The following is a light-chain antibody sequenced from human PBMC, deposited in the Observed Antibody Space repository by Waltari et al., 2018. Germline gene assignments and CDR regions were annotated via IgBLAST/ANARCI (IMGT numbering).Light chain of an antibody. Sequence: ETVMTQSPATLSVSPGERVTLSCRASQSLSTNLAWYQQKPGQAPRLLIYGASTRATGIPARFSGSGSGTEFTLSISNLQSEDFAVYYCLQYRQWPLTFGGGTKVEIK. CDR3: LQYRQWPLT. CDR2: GAS. J-gene: IGKJ4*02. CDR1: QSLSTN. V-gene: IGKV3-15*01.